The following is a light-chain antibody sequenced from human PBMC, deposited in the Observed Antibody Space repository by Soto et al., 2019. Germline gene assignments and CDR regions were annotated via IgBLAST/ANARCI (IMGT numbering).Light chain of an antibody. J-gene: IGLJ3*02. Sequence: QLVLTQPPSVSGAPGQRVTISCTGSSSNIGAGYHVHWYQQLPGTAPKLLIYGNSNRPSGVPDRFSGSKSGTSASLAITGLQAEDEADYYCKSYDSSLSGSVFGGGTKVTVL. CDR1: SSNIGAGYH. V-gene: IGLV1-40*01. CDR3: KSYDSSLSGSV. CDR2: GNS.